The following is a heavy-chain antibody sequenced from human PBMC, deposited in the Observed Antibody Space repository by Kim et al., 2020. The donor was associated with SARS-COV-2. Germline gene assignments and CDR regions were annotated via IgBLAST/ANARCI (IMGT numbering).Heavy chain of an antibody. J-gene: IGHJ6*02. V-gene: IGHV3-30-3*01. CDR1: GFTFSSYA. CDR2: ISYDGSNK. D-gene: IGHD5-12*01. Sequence: GGSLRLSCAASGFTFSSYAMHWVRQAPGKGLEWVAVISYDGSNKYYADSVKGRFTISRDNSKNTLYLQMNSLRAEDTAVYYCARGQRSGYDPTRDYYYGMDVWGQGTTVTVSS. CDR3: ARGQRSGYDPTRDYYYGMDV.